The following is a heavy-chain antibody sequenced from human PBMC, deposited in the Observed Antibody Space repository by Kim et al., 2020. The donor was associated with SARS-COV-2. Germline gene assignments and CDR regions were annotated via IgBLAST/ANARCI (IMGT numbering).Heavy chain of an antibody. CDR3: ARSTNLNWILSSYYYGMDV. V-gene: IGHV4-59*01. CDR2: IYYSGST. J-gene: IGHJ6*02. D-gene: IGHD1-20*01. Sequence: SETLSLTCTVSGGSISSYYWSWIRQPPGKGLEWLGYIYYSGSTNYNPSLKSRVTISVDTSKNQFSLKLSSVTAADTSVYYCARSTNLNWILSSYYYGMDVWGQGTTVTVSS. CDR1: GGSISSYY.